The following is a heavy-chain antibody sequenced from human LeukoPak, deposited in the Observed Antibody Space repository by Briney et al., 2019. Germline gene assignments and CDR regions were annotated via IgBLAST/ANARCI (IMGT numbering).Heavy chain of an antibody. D-gene: IGHD6-13*01. J-gene: IGHJ5*02. CDR1: GGSISSGNW. Sequence: SGTLSLTCAVSGGSISSGNWWSWVRQPPGKGLEWIGEIYHSGSTNYNPSLKSRVTISVDKSKNQFSLKLSSVTAADTAVYYCARVSSIAAAGRFYNWFDPWGQGTLVTVSS. V-gene: IGHV4-4*02. CDR3: ARVSSIAAAGRFYNWFDP. CDR2: IYHSGST.